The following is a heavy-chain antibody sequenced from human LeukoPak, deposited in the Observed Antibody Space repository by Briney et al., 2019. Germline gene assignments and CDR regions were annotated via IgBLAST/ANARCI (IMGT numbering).Heavy chain of an antibody. CDR3: TKGSQGSYDGFWYGTYGMDV. CDR1: GFSFNTFA. D-gene: IGHD3-10*01. J-gene: IGHJ6*02. CDR2: ISDYP. V-gene: IGHV3-23*05. Sequence: GGSLRLSCVASGFSFNTFALTWVRQAPGKGLEWVSTISDYPHYADSVRGRFTISRDNSRKTVFLQMNSLTPEDAATYYCTKGSQGSYDGFWYGTYGMDVWGQGTTVTVS.